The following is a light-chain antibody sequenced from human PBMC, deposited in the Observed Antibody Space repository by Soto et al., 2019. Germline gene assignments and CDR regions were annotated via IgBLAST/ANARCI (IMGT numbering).Light chain of an antibody. Sequence: DIQMTQSPSSLSASVGDRVTITCQASQDISNYLNWYQQKPGKAPKLLIYDASNLETGVPSRFSGSGSWTDFTFTISSLQPEDIATYYCQQYYNLPVTFGQGTKLEIK. V-gene: IGKV1-33*01. CDR2: DAS. CDR3: QQYYNLPVT. J-gene: IGKJ2*01. CDR1: QDISNY.